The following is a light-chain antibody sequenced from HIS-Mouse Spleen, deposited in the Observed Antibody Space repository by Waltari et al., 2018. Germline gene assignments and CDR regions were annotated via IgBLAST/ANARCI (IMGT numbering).Light chain of an antibody. CDR1: QRISSW. Sequence: DIQMTQSPSTLPASVGDRVTIPCRASQRISSWLAWYQQKPGKAPKLLIYKASSLESGVPSRFSGSGSGTEFTLTISSLQPDDFATYYCQQYNSYSTFGQGTKLEIK. J-gene: IGKJ2*01. CDR2: KAS. V-gene: IGKV1-5*03. CDR3: QQYNSYST.